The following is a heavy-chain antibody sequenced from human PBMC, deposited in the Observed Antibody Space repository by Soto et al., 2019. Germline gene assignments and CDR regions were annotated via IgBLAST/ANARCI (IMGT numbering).Heavy chain of an antibody. V-gene: IGHV1-46*02. CDR1: GYNFNQYN. CDR3: ARGPDDSDVPRWDH. J-gene: IGHJ4*02. Sequence: QVQLVQFGPEVRKPGASVRLSCATSGYNFNQYNIHWVRQAPGQGLEWMGIINLRGGTTEYAHKFRGRVTVTGDTSTRTAYMELSSLRSEDTAVYFCARGPDDSDVPRWDHWGQGTLITVSS. CDR2: INLRGGTT. D-gene: IGHD4-17*01.